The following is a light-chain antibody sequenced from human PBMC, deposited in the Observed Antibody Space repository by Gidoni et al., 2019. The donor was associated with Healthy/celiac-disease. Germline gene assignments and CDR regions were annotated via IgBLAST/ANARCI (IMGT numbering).Light chain of an antibody. CDR3: MQALQTPL. Sequence: PATPGEPASISCRSSESLLYSNGYSDLDWYLQKPEQSPQVLIYLGSSRASGVPDRFSGIRASTDVTLKISRVGAEDVGVYDCMQALQTPLFGGGTKVEIK. CDR2: LGS. J-gene: IGKJ4*01. CDR1: ESLLYSNGYSD. V-gene: IGKV2-28*01.